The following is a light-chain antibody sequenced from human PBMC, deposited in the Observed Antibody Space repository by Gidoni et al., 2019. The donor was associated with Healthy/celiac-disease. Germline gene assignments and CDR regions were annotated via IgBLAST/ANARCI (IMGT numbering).Light chain of an antibody. J-gene: IGLJ2*01. V-gene: IGLV2-23*02. Sequence: SALTQPASVSGSPEQSITIACTGTRSDVGSYNLFSWYQQHPGKAPNLMIYEVSKRPSGVSTRFSGSKSGNTASLTISGLQAEDEADYYCCSYAGSSTFVVFGGGTTLTVL. CDR2: EVS. CDR1: RSDVGSYNL. CDR3: CSYAGSSTFVV.